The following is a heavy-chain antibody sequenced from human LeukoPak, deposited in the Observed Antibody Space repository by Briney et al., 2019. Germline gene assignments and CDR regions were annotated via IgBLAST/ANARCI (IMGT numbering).Heavy chain of an antibody. CDR1: GGSISSGDYY. CDR3: ARDGAESDAFDI. D-gene: IGHD3-16*01. J-gene: IGHJ3*02. Sequence: SETLSLTCTVSGGSISSGDYYWSWIRQPPGKGLEWIGYIYYSGSTYYNPSLKSRVTISVDTSKNQFSLKLSSVTAADTAVYYCARDGAESDAFDIWGQGTMVTVSS. V-gene: IGHV4-30-4*01. CDR2: IYYSGST.